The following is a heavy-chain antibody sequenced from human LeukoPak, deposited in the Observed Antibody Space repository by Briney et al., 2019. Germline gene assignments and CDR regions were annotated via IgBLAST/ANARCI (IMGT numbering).Heavy chain of an antibody. D-gene: IGHD1-26*01. CDR1: GFTFSSYE. V-gene: IGHV3-48*03. CDR3: ARGSESYFQPHFDY. J-gene: IGHJ4*02. CDR2: ISRSGSTI. Sequence: PGGSLRLSCAASGFTFSSYEMNWVRQAPGKGLEWVSYISRSGSTIFSADSVKGRFTISRDNSKNTLYLHMHSLRAEDTAVYYCARGSESYFQPHFDYWGQGTLVTVSS.